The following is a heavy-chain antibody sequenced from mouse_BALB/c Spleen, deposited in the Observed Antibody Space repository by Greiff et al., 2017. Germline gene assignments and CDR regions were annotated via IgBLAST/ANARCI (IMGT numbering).Heavy chain of an antibody. CDR2: ISSGGSYT. J-gene: IGHJ1*01. Sequence: EVKLVESGGDLVKPGGSLKLSCAASGFTFSSYGMSWVRQTPDKRLEWVATISSGGSYTYYPDSVKGRFTISRDNAKNTLYLQMSSLKSEDTAMYYCARDITTVVATNFDVWGAGTTVTVSS. V-gene: IGHV5-6*01. D-gene: IGHD1-1*01. CDR3: ARDITTVVATNFDV. CDR1: GFTFSSYG.